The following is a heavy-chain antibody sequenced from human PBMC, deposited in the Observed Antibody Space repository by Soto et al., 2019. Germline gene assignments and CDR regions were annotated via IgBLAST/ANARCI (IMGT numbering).Heavy chain of an antibody. Sequence: EVQLLESGGGLVQPGGSLRLSCAASGFTLSNHAMYWVRQAPGRGLEWVSTISASGVNTYYADSVRGRFTISRDKSKNTLDMQMSSLRAEDTAVYHCVRRAAGALLYFDSWGQGALVTVSS. CDR3: VRRAAGALLYFDS. D-gene: IGHD6-13*01. V-gene: IGHV3-23*01. CDR2: ISASGVNT. J-gene: IGHJ4*02. CDR1: GFTLSNHA.